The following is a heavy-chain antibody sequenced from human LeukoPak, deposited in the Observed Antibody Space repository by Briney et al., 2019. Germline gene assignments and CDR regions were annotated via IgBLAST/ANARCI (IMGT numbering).Heavy chain of an antibody. Sequence: GGSLRLSCAASGFTFSNNAMSWVRQAPGKGLEWVSAISGGGDSTSYADSVKGRFTISRDNSENTLYLQMNSLRAEDTAIYYCAKDAPYVDMATMVKAYFFDYWGQGTLVTVSS. CDR3: AKDAPYVDMATMVKAYFFDY. V-gene: IGHV3-23*01. D-gene: IGHD5-24*01. J-gene: IGHJ4*02. CDR1: GFTFSNNA. CDR2: ISGGGDST.